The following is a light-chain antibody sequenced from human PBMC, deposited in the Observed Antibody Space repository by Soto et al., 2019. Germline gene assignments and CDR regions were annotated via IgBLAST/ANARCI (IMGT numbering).Light chain of an antibody. CDR3: QQLNAYPIT. J-gene: IGKJ5*01. CDR2: TAS. V-gene: IGKV1-9*01. CDR1: QVFSSY. Sequence: DIHLTQSPSFLSASVGDRVNVTCRASQVFSSYLAWYQQKPGKAPKLLIYTASTLQNGVPSRFSGSGSGTEFTLTISSLQPEDFATYHCQQLNAYPITFGQGTRLEMK.